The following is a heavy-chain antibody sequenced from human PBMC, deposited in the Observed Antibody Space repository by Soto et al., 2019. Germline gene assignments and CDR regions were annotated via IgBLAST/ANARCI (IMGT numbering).Heavy chain of an antibody. Sequence: GGSLRLSCTASGFRFGDSAMSWFRQAPGKGLEWVGFVRSPTQHEGTDYAASVEGRFTISRDDSKSIAYLQMDRLRTEDTAVYFCGRLREFHGYADLVAWGQGTLVNLSS. V-gene: IGHV3-49*03. CDR2: VRSPTQHEGT. D-gene: IGHD5-18*01. CDR3: GRLREFHGYADLVA. J-gene: IGHJ5*02. CDR1: GFRFGDSA.